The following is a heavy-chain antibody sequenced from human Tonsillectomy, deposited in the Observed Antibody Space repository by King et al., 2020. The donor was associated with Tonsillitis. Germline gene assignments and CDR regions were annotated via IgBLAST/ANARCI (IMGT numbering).Heavy chain of an antibody. V-gene: IGHV3-49*03. J-gene: IGHJ4*02. CDR2: IRSKLSGGTT. CDR3: TRDLAELRFLERSRPLFDF. CDR1: GFTFGDYA. Sequence: VQLVQSGGGLVQPGRSLRLSCTASGFTFGDYAMSWFRQAPGKGLEWVSFIRSKLSGGTTEYAASVKGRFTISRDDSKSIAYLQMNSLKTEDTAVYYCTRDLAELRFLERSRPLFDFWGQGTLVTVSS. D-gene: IGHD3-3*01.